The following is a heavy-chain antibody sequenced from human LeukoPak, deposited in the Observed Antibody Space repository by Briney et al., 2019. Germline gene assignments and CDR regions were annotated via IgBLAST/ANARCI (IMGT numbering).Heavy chain of an antibody. D-gene: IGHD4-17*01. Sequence: PSETLSLTCTVSGGSISSDGYYWSWIRQHPGMGLEWIGYIYYSGSTYYNPSLKSRVTVSVDTSKNQFSLKLSSVTAADTAVYYCAREDGDYLFDYWGQGTLVTVSS. J-gene: IGHJ4*02. CDR1: GGSISSDGYY. CDR3: AREDGDYLFDY. V-gene: IGHV4-31*03. CDR2: IYYSGST.